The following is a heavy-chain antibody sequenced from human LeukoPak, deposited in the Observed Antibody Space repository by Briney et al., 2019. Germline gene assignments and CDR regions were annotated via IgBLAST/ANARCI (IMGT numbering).Heavy chain of an antibody. CDR3: ARFDYDSHAYSKPLDY. CDR1: GYTFTGYY. CDR2: INPNSGDT. J-gene: IGHJ4*02. V-gene: IGHV1-2*02. Sequence: ASVKVSCKPSGYTFTGYYVHWVRQAPGQGLEWMGWINPNSGDTTYAQKFQGRVTMTSDTSISTAYLELRRLRSDDTAVYYCARFDYDSHAYSKPLDYWGQGTLVTVSS. D-gene: IGHD3-22*01.